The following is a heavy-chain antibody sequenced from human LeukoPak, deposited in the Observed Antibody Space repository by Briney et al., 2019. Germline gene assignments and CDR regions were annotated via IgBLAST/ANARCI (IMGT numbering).Heavy chain of an antibody. CDR3: ARDGPLMYCGGDCYRSLDY. CDR2: ISAYNGNT. V-gene: IGHV1-18*01. J-gene: IGHJ4*02. Sequence: ASVKVSCKASGYTFTSYGISWVGQAPGQGLEWMGWISAYNGNTNYAQKLQGRVTMTTDTSTSTAYMELRSLRSDDTAVYYCARDGPLMYCGGDCYRSLDYWGQGTLVTVSS. D-gene: IGHD2-21*02. CDR1: GYTFTSYG.